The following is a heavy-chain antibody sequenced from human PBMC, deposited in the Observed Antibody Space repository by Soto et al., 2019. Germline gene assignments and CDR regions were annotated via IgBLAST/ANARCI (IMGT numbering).Heavy chain of an antibody. J-gene: IGHJ6*02. Sequence: QVQLVQFGAEVKKPGSSVKVSCKASGGTFSSYAISWVRQAPGQGLEWMGGIIPISGTANYAQKFQGRVTITADESTSTAYMELSSLRSEDTAVYYCARSQGSSTSLEIYYYYYGMDVWGQGTTVTVSS. CDR2: IIPISGTA. CDR3: ARSQGSSTSLEIYYYYYGMDV. CDR1: GGTFSSYA. V-gene: IGHV1-69*01. D-gene: IGHD2-2*01.